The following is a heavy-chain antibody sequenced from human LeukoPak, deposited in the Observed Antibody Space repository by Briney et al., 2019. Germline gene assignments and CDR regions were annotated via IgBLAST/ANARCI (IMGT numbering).Heavy chain of an antibody. Sequence: SDTLSLTCTVSGGSISSYYWSWIRQPAGKGLEWIGRIYTSGSTNYNPSLKSRVTISVDKSKNQFSLKLSSVTAADTAVYYCAREAYYDSSGYYQRVFDYWGQGTLVTVSS. CDR2: IYTSGST. D-gene: IGHD3-22*01. V-gene: IGHV4-4*07. J-gene: IGHJ4*02. CDR1: GGSISSYY. CDR3: AREAYYDSSGYYQRVFDY.